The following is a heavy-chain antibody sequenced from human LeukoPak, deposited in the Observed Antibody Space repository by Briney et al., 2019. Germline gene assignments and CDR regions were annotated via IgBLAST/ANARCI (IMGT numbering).Heavy chain of an antibody. D-gene: IGHD2-21*01. J-gene: IGHJ4*02. V-gene: IGHV3-20*04. CDR3: ARAIGVVRYARVYYFDY. Sequence: PGGSLRLSCAASGFTFDDYGMSWVRQAPGKGLEWVSGINWNGGSTGYADSVKGRFTISRDNAKNSPYLQMNSLRAEDTALYYCARAIGVVRYARVYYFDYWGQGTLVTVSS. CDR2: INWNGGST. CDR1: GFTFDDYG.